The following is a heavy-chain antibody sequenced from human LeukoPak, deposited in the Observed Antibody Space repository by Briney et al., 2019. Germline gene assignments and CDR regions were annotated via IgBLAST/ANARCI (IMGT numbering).Heavy chain of an antibody. J-gene: IGHJ6*04. V-gene: IGHV4-4*02. Sequence: SETLSLTCAVSGGSISSSNWWSWVRQPPGKGLGWIGEIYHSGSTNYNPSLKSRVTISVDKSKNQFSLKLSSVTAADTAVYYCARATELVGYYGMDVWGKGTTVTVSS. CDR1: GGSISSSNW. CDR3: ARATELVGYYGMDV. CDR2: IYHSGST. D-gene: IGHD6-13*01.